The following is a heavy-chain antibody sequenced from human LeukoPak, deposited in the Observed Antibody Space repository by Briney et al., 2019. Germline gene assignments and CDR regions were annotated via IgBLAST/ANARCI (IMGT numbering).Heavy chain of an antibody. V-gene: IGHV4-4*07. D-gene: IGHD1-26*01. CDR3: ARDSGKGDTAHMDV. CDR2: VYTGGST. CDR1: GGSISNYY. J-gene: IGHJ6*03. Sequence: PSETLSLTCTVSGGSISNYYWSWIRQPAGKGLEWIGHVYTGGSTNYNPSLKSRVTMSVDTSKNQFSLRLSSVTAADTAVYYCARDSGKGDTAHMDVWGKGTTVTVSS.